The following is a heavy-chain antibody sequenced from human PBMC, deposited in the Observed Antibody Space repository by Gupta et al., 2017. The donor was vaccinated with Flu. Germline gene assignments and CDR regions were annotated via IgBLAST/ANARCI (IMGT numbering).Heavy chain of an antibody. CDR3: ARGEYCGGNCYSLNFDY. D-gene: IGHD2-21*02. J-gene: IGHJ4*02. CDR1: GFILSTYE. CDR2: ISSSGSTT. Sequence: EVQLVESGGGLVQPGGSLRLSCAASGFILSTYEMNWVRQARGKGLEWLSYISSSGSTTYYADSVKGRFTVSRDDAENSVNLQMNSLRAEDTAIYYCARGEYCGGNCYSLNFDYWGPGTLVTVSS. V-gene: IGHV3-48*03.